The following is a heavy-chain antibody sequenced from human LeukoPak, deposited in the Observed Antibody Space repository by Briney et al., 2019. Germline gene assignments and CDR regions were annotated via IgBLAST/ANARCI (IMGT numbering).Heavy chain of an antibody. CDR2: IYYTGST. Sequence: PSQTLSLTCTVSGASISSGGYYWSWFRQHPAKGLEWIGYIYYTGSTYYNPSLKSRVTMSVDTSKNQFSLTLSSVTAADTGVYYCANHCSGGTCYRYYFDHWGQGTLVTVSA. CDR1: GASISSGGYY. V-gene: IGHV4-31*03. CDR3: ANHCSGGTCYRYYFDH. D-gene: IGHD2-15*01. J-gene: IGHJ4*02.